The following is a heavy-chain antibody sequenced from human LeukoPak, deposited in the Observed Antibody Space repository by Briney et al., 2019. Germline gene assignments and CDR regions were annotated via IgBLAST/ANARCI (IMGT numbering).Heavy chain of an antibody. CDR1: GFTFTSSA. D-gene: IGHD3-9*01. CDR2: IVVGSGNT. CDR3: AAAAEYYDILTGSEDNWFDP. V-gene: IGHV1-58*01. Sequence: SVKVSCKASGFTFTSSAVQWVRQARGQRLEWIGRIVVGSGNTNYAQKFQERVTITRDMSTSTAYMELSSLRSEDTAVYYCAAAAEYYDILTGSEDNWFDPWGQGTLVTVPS. J-gene: IGHJ5*02.